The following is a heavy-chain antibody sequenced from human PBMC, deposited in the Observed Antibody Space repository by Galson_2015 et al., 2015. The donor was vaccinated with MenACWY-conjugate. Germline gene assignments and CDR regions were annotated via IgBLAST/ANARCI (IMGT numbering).Heavy chain of an antibody. D-gene: IGHD3-10*01. CDR2: IYWDDEK. CDR3: TLRRHGGLRDTPDAFDG. V-gene: IGHV2-5*02. CDR1: GFSLSTHKMG. Sequence: PALVKPTQTLTLTCTFSGFSLSTHKMGVGWIRQPPGKALEWLALIYWDDEKHYNPSLKSRLTIAKDTSKNQVGLTLTNMDPVDTVKYYATLRRHGGLRDTPDAFDGWGQGTLVTVSS. J-gene: IGHJ3*01.